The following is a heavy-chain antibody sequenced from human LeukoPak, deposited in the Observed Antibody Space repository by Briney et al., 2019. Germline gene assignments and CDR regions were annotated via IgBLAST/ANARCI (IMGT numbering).Heavy chain of an antibody. D-gene: IGHD6-19*01. J-gene: IGHJ5*02. CDR1: GASVNEYY. Sequence: SETLSLTCIASGASVNEYYWSWIRQPPGKALEWIGHIYDSGSTYYSPSLKSRVAISVDTSKNQFSLKLSSVTAADTAVYYCARHGNSGWYSWFDPWGQGTLVTVSS. CDR3: ARHGNSGWYSWFDP. V-gene: IGHV4-59*04. CDR2: IYDSGST.